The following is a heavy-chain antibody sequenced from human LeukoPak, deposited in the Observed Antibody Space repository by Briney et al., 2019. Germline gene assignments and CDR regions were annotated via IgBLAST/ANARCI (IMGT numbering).Heavy chain of an antibody. CDR2: IKEDGSAQ. J-gene: IGHJ4*02. D-gene: IGHD3-22*01. Sequence: GGSLRLSCADSGFTFSSSWMTWVRQAPGKGLEWGANIKEDGSAQSYVDSVKGRFTISRDKAKNTLYLEMKSLRAEDTAVYYCARDAGYDRFDYWGQGTLVTVSS. CDR1: GFTFSSSW. V-gene: IGHV3-7*05. CDR3: ARDAGYDRFDY.